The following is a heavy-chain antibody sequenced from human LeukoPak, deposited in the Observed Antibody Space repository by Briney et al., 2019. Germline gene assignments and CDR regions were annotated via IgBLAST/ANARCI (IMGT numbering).Heavy chain of an antibody. J-gene: IGHJ4*02. CDR3: ATDLGNDYVWGSYV. V-gene: IGHV1-24*01. CDR2: FDPEDGET. D-gene: IGHD3-16*01. CDR1: GYTLTELS. Sequence: ASVKVSCKVSGYTLTELSMHWVRQAPGKGLEWMGVFDPEDGETIYAQKFQGRVTMTEDTSTDTAYMELSRLRSEDTAVYYCATDLGNDYVWGSYVWGQGTLVTVSS.